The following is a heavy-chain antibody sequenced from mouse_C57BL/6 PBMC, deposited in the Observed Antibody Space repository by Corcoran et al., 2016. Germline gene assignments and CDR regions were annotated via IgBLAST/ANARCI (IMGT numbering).Heavy chain of an antibody. V-gene: IGHV1-19*01. CDR2: INPYNGGI. CDR3: ARSIDWYFDV. Sequence: EVQLQQSGPGLVKPGASVKMSCKASGYTFTDYYMNWVKQSHGKSLEWIGVINPYNGGISNNQKFKGKATLTVDKSSSTAYMELNSLTSEDSAVYYCARSIDWYFDVWGTGTTVTVSS. D-gene: IGHD2-10*02. CDR1: GYTFTDYY. J-gene: IGHJ1*03.